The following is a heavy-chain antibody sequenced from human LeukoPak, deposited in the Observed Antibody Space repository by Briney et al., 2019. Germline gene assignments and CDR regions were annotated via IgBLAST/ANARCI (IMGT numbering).Heavy chain of an antibody. CDR3: AKSRIAVANFDY. J-gene: IGHJ4*02. D-gene: IGHD6-19*01. V-gene: IGHV3-23*01. CDR1: GFTVSSSY. CDR2: ISGSGGST. Sequence: GGSLRLSCAASGFTVSSSYMSWVRQAPGKGLEWVSAISGSGGSTYYADSVKGRFTISRDNSKNTLYLQMNSLRAEDTAVYYCAKSRIAVANFDYWGQGTLVTVSS.